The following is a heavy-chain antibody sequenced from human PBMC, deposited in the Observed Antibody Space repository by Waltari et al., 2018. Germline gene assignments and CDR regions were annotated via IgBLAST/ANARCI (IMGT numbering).Heavy chain of an antibody. Sequence: HVQLVQSRDSVRKPGSSVKASYMGCGGAFSSSGIRWLRPVPGQGLEWKGGIIPILGIANYAQKFQGKVTITADESTSTAYMELSSLRSEDTALYYCASYCSGGSCYRGYDPWGQGTLVTVSS. CDR2: IIPILGIA. V-gene: IGHV1-69*04. J-gene: IGHJ5*02. CDR3: ASYCSGGSCYRGYDP. CDR1: GGAFSSSG. D-gene: IGHD2-15*01.